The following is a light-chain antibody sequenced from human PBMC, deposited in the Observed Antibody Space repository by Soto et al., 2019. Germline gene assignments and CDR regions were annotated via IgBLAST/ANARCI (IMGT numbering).Light chain of an antibody. J-gene: IGKJ5*01. V-gene: IGKV1-5*03. Sequence: DIQMTQSPSTLSASVGDRVTITCRASQSISSWLAWYQQKPGKAPNLLIYKASSLESGVPSGFSGSGSGTEFTLTISSLQPDDFATYYCQQYNTYSTFGQGTRLEIK. CDR2: KAS. CDR1: QSISSW. CDR3: QQYNTYST.